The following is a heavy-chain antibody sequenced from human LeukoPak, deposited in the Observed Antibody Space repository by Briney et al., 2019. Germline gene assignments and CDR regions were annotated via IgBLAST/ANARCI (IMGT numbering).Heavy chain of an antibody. CDR2: IFYSGST. J-gene: IGHJ4*02. Sequence: PAETLSLTCTVSGAPISSYYWSWLRQPPGKGLEWIGYIFYSGSTLYNPSLQSRVTISVDTSKNQFSLKLTSVTAADTAVYYCASGPYPAAGTDHQFDYWGQGTLVTVSS. CDR1: GAPISSYY. D-gene: IGHD6-13*01. CDR3: ASGPYPAAGTDHQFDY. V-gene: IGHV4-59*01.